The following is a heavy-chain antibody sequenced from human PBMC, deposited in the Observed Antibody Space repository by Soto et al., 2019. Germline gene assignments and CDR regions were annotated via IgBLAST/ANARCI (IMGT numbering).Heavy chain of an antibody. V-gene: IGHV4-30-2*01. J-gene: IGHJ5*02. CDR1: GGSISSGTYT. D-gene: IGHD3-10*01. Sequence: PSETLSLTCAVSGGSISSGTYTWNWIRQPPGKGLEWIGFIYATGGTFYNASFKGRVTITVDRSKNDFSLRLTSVTAADTAVYYCARDLAVRGAMGWFDPWGPGTLVTVSS. CDR3: ARDLAVRGAMGWFDP. CDR2: IYATGGT.